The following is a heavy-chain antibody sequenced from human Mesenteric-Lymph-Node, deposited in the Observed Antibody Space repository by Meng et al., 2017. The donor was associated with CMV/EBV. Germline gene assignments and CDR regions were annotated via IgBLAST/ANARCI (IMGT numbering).Heavy chain of an antibody. Sequence: SVKVSCKASGNTLIGYYVQWVRQVPGQGLEWMGWIHPDSGGAKYAQKFRDRVTLTRDTSVSTVYMDLSRLTSDDTAVYYCGRHGTSYYAMDVWGQGTTVTVSS. J-gene: IGHJ6*02. CDR2: IHPDSGGA. CDR3: GRHGTSYYAMDV. V-gene: IGHV1-2*02. CDR1: GNTLIGYY. D-gene: IGHD5-24*01.